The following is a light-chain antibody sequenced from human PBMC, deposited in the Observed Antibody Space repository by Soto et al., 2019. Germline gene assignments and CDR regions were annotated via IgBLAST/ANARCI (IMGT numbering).Light chain of an antibody. Sequence: QSALTQPASMSGSPGQSITVSCTGTSSDVGGYNYVSWYQQHPGKAPKLMIYEVSNRPSGVSNRFSGSKSGNTASLTISGLQAEDEADYFCSSYTSSHTYVFGSGTKVTVL. CDR3: SSYTSSHTYV. J-gene: IGLJ1*01. CDR2: EVS. V-gene: IGLV2-14*01. CDR1: SSDVGGYNY.